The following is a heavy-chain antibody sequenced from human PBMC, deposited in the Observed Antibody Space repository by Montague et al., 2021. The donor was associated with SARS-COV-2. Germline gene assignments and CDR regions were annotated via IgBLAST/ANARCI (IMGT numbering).Heavy chain of an antibody. CDR2: ITSSSETK. CDR1: GFPFSHYC. CDR3: ARGDPSSGSRTTFEF. Sequence: SLRLSCAASGFPFSHYCMIWVRQAPGKGLEWVSYITSSSETKYYADSVKGRFTISRDNTKNSLYLQMNSLRVEDTAVYYCARGDPSSGSRTTFEFWGRGTLVTVSS. J-gene: IGHJ4*02. D-gene: IGHD3-22*01. V-gene: IGHV3-11*01.